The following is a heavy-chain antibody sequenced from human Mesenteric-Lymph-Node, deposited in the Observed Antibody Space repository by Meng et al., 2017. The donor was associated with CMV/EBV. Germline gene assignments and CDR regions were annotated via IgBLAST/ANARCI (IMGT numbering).Heavy chain of an antibody. D-gene: IGHD2-2*01. J-gene: IGHJ6*02. Sequence: GESLKISCAASGFTFSSYAMTWVRQAPGKGLEWVSTISGSGGGTYYADSVKGRFIISRDNSQNTVFLQMNSLRVEDGAFYYCARGGDVYCSTTSCYDYGMDVWGQGTTVTVSS. CDR3: ARGGDVYCSTTSCYDYGMDV. CDR2: ISGSGGGT. V-gene: IGHV3-23*01. CDR1: GFTFSSYA.